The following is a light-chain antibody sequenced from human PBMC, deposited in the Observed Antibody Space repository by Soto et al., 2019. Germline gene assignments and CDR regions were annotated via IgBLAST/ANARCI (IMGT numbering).Light chain of an antibody. CDR2: KAS. J-gene: IGKJ1*01. Sequence: DIPMTQSPSTLSASVGDRVTITCRASQSISSWLAWYQQKPGKAPKLLIYKASTLESGVPSRFSGSGSGTYFTLTISSLQPDDFATYYCQQYNSYSWTFGQGTKVEIK. V-gene: IGKV1-5*03. CDR1: QSISSW. CDR3: QQYNSYSWT.